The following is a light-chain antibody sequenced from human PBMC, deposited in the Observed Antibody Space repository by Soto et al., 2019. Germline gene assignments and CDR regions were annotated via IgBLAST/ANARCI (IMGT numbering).Light chain of an antibody. V-gene: IGKV4-1*01. Sequence: DIVMTQSPASLAVSLGERATINCKSSQSVFFSSYNQDFLAWYQQKPGQPPKLLNYWASTREAGVPDRFSGSGSETDFTRPIISLQAEDVAVYYCQQYCNTPLTFGGGTKVEIK. CDR3: QQYCNTPLT. J-gene: IGKJ4*01. CDR2: WAS. CDR1: QSVFFSSYNQDF.